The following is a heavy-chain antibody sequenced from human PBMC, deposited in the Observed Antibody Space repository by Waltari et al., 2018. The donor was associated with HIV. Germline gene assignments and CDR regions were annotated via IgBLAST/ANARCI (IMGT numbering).Heavy chain of an antibody. CDR1: GFTFSSYE. D-gene: IGHD3-22*01. Sequence: EVQVVESGGGLVPPGGSLRLSCAASGFTFSSYEMNWFRQAPGKGLEWLSYISDSGSTRYYADSVKGRFTISRDNAKNSLYLQMNSLRAEDTAVYYCAATRYYYDSSGRWGQGTLVTVSS. V-gene: IGHV3-48*03. CDR3: AATRYYYDSSGR. J-gene: IGHJ4*02. CDR2: ISDSGSTR.